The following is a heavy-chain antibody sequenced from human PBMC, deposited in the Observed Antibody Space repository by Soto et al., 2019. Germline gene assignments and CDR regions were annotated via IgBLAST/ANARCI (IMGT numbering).Heavy chain of an antibody. V-gene: IGHV3-33*01. CDR1: GFTFSSYG. Sequence: QVQLVESGGGVVQPGRSLRLSCAASGFTFSSYGMHWVRQAPGKGLEWVAVIWYDGSNKYYADSVKGRFTISRDNSKNTLYLQMNSLRAEDTAVYYCARVNENSGSYYDDYWGQGTLVTVSS. J-gene: IGHJ4*02. D-gene: IGHD1-26*01. CDR3: ARVNENSGSYYDDY. CDR2: IWYDGSNK.